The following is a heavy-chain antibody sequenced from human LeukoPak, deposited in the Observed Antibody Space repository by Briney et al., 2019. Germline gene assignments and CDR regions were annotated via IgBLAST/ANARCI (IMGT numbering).Heavy chain of an antibody. J-gene: IGHJ3*02. CDR2: ISGSSSFM. CDR3: ARLYNSGRNI. CDR1: GFTFNPYS. Sequence: GGSLRLSCAASGFTFNPYSMHWVRQAPGEGLEWVSSISGSSSFMYYADSVKGRFTISRDNAKNSLYLQMNSLRAEDTAVYYCARLYNSGRNIWGQGTMVTVSS. D-gene: IGHD3-10*01. V-gene: IGHV3-21*01.